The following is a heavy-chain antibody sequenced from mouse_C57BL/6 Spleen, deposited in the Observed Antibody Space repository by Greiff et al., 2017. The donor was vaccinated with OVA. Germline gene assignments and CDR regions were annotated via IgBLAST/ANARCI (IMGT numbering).Heavy chain of an antibody. CDR2: ISSGSSTI. CDR1: GFTFSDYG. J-gene: IGHJ3*01. CDR3: ASDCGRAWFAY. V-gene: IGHV5-17*01. D-gene: IGHD1-1*01. Sequence: EVKLQESGGGLVKPGGSLKLSCAASGFTFSDYGMHWVRQAPEKGLEWVAYISSGSSTIYYADTVKGRFTISRDNAKNTLFLQMTSLRSEATAMYYSASDCGRAWFAYWGQGTLVTVSA.